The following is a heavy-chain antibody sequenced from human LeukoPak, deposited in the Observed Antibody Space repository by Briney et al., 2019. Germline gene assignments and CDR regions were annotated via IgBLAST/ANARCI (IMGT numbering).Heavy chain of an antibody. CDR1: GGSISSSTYY. CDR2: IYYSGIT. V-gene: IGHV4-39*07. J-gene: IGHJ5*02. D-gene: IGHD2-2*02. CDR3: ARQYIVVVPAAIFRWFDP. Sequence: SETLSLTCTVSGGSISSSTYYWGWIRQPPGKGLEWIGSIYYSGITHYNPSLTSRVTISGDTSKNQFSVKLSSVTAADTAVYYCARQYIVVVPAAIFRWFDPWGQGTLVAVSS.